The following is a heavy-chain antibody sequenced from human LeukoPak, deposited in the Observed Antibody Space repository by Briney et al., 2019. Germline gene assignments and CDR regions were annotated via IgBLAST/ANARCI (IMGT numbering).Heavy chain of an antibody. CDR2: IIPIIGTA. Sequence: SVKVSCKASGGTFSSYLISWVRQAPGQGLEWMGGIIPIIGTADYTQKFQDRVTITADDSTTTAYMELRSLRSGDTAIYYCARDVVGSYGTKALDDWGQGTLVIVSA. CDR3: ARDVVGSYGTKALDD. J-gene: IGHJ4*02. CDR1: GGTFSSYL. D-gene: IGHD2-21*01. V-gene: IGHV1-69*13.